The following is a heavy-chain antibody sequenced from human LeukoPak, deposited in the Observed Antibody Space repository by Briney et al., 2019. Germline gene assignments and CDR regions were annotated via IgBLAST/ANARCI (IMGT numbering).Heavy chain of an antibody. CDR2: IYYSGST. J-gene: IGHJ5*02. D-gene: IGHD3-9*01. Sequence: SETLSLTCTVCGCSLSSGDYYWSWIRQPPGKCLEWIGYIYYSGSTYYNPSLKSRVTISVDTSKNQFSLRLSSVTAADTAVYYCARTGSYHDPWGQGTLVTVSS. CDR3: ARTGSYHDP. CDR1: GCSLSSGDYY. V-gene: IGHV4-30-4*01.